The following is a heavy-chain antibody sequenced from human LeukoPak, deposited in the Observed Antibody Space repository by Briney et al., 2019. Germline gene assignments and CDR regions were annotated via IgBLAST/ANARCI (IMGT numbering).Heavy chain of an antibody. CDR3: ARGVPYWTVTGFYGVDV. V-gene: IGHV3-33*08. J-gene: IGHJ6*02. CDR2: IWYDGTNK. Sequence: TGGSLRLSCAASGFTFSNAWMSWVRQAPGKGLEWVAVIWYDGTNKYYADSVKGRFTISRDDSKKTLYLQMNSLRAEDTAVYYCARGVPYWTVTGFYGVDVWGQGTTVTVSS. D-gene: IGHD4-17*01. CDR1: GFTFSNAW.